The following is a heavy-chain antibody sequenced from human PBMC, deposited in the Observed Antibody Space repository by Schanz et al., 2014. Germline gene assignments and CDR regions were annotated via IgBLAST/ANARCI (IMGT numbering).Heavy chain of an antibody. D-gene: IGHD6-13*01. CDR1: RFTFSSYS. J-gene: IGHJ5*02. Sequence: EVQLVESGGDFVQPGGSLRLSCEASRFTFSSYSFNWVRQAPGKGLEWVSSITASGDYMHYADSVKGRFTISRDNARNALYLEMNSLRAEDTAVYYCARGRARQLVHWFDPWGQGTLVTVSS. V-gene: IGHV3-21*01. CDR3: ARGRARQLVHWFDP. CDR2: ITASGDYM.